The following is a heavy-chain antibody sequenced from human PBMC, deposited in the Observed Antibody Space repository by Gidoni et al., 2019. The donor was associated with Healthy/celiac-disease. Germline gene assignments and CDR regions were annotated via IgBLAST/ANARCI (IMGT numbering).Heavy chain of an antibody. Sequence: EVQLVESGGGLIQPGGSLRLSCAASGFTVSSNYMSWVRQAPGKGLAWVSVIYGGGSTYSADSVKGRFTISRDNSKNTLYLQMNSLRAEDTAVYYCARASLNTIFGVEASGMDVWGQGTTVTVSS. CDR2: IYGGGST. CDR3: ARASLNTIFGVEASGMDV. CDR1: GFTVSSNY. D-gene: IGHD3-3*01. J-gene: IGHJ6*02. V-gene: IGHV3-53*01.